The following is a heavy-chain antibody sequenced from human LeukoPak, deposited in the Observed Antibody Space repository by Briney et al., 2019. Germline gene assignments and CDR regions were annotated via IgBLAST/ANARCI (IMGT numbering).Heavy chain of an antibody. CDR1: GGSFRGYY. V-gene: IGHV4-34*12. CDR3: AKSNGYGLVDI. J-gene: IGHJ3*02. D-gene: IGHD3-10*01. CDR2: IFYSGST. Sequence: SETLSLTCAVYGGSFRGYYWGWLRQPPGKGLEWIGNIFYSGSTYYSPSLKSRVTISLDTSRNQFSLKLNSVTAADTAVYYCAKSNGYGLVDIWGQGTMVTVSS.